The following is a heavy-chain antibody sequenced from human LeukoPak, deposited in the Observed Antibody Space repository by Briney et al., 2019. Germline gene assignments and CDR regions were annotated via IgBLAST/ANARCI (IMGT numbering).Heavy chain of an antibody. CDR1: GGSISSYY. Sequence: NPSETLSLTCTVSGGSISSYYWSWIRQPPGKGLERIGFIYYSGSTNYNPSLKSRVTISVDTSKNQFSLNLSSVTAADTAIYYCARLKDGVFGPWGQGTLVTVSS. CDR2: IYYSGST. V-gene: IGHV4-59*08. D-gene: IGHD2-8*01. CDR3: ARLKDGVFGP. J-gene: IGHJ5*02.